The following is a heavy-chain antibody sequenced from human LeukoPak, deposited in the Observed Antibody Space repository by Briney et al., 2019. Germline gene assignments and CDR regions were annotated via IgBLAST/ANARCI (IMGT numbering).Heavy chain of an antibody. Sequence: GRSLRLSCAASGFTFSSYAMHWVRQAPGKGLEWVAAISYDGSNKYYADSVKGRFTISRDNSKNTLYLQMNSLRAEDTAVYYCARGAQTAPADYYYYGMDVWGQGTTVTVSS. CDR2: ISYDGSNK. CDR3: ARGAQTAPADYYYYGMDV. D-gene: IGHD4/OR15-4a*01. J-gene: IGHJ6*02. CDR1: GFTFSSYA. V-gene: IGHV3-30-3*01.